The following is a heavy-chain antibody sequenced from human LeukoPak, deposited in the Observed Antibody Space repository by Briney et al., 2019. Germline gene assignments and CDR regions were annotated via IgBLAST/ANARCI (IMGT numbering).Heavy chain of an antibody. Sequence: PGGSLRLSCVASGFTFSSYTMNWVRQAPGKGLEWVSSITSDSSYMYYADSVKGRFTISRDNAKNSLCLQMNSLRAEDTAVYYCARDPEFGELFFDYWGQGTLVTVSS. D-gene: IGHD3-10*01. CDR2: ITSDSSYM. CDR1: GFTFSSYT. CDR3: ARDPEFGELFFDY. J-gene: IGHJ4*02. V-gene: IGHV3-21*01.